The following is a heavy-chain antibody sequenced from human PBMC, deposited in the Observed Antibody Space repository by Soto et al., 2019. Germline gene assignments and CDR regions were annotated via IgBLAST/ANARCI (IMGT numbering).Heavy chain of an antibody. Sequence: QVQLVESGGGVVQPGRSLRLSCAASGFTFSSYGMHWVRQAPGKGLEWVAVISCDGSNKYYGDSVKGRFTISRDNSKNTLYVQMNSLRAEDTAVYYCAKDLETPDYGPPYYYGMDVWGQGTTVTVSS. CDR1: GFTFSSYG. J-gene: IGHJ6*02. CDR3: AKDLETPDYGPPYYYGMDV. CDR2: ISCDGSNK. D-gene: IGHD3-16*01. V-gene: IGHV3-30*18.